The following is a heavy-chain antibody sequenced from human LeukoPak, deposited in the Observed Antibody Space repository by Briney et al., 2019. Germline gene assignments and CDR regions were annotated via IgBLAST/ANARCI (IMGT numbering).Heavy chain of an antibody. V-gene: IGHV4-39*07. Sequence: SETLSLTCTVSGGSISSSSYYWGWIRQPPGKGLEWIGSIYYSGSTYFNPSLKSRVTLSADPSKNQFSLKLSSVPAADTAVYYCARVRVGDWGQGTLVTVSS. CDR2: IYYSGST. CDR1: GGSISSSSYY. D-gene: IGHD1-26*01. CDR3: ARVRVGD. J-gene: IGHJ4*02.